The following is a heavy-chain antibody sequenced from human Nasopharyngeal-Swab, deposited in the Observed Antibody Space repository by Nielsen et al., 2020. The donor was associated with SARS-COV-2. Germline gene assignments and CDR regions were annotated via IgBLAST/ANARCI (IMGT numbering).Heavy chain of an antibody. J-gene: IGHJ6*02. V-gene: IGHV3-20*04. Sequence: GGSLRLSCAASGFTFDDYGMIWVRQSPGKGLEWVSVINWNGGSTGYADSVKGRFTISRDNAKNSLYLQMNSLRAEDTALYYCARDGRITIFGVVTADYYGMDVWGQGTTVTVSS. CDR1: GFTFDDYG. CDR2: INWNGGST. D-gene: IGHD3-3*01. CDR3: ARDGRITIFGVVTADYYGMDV.